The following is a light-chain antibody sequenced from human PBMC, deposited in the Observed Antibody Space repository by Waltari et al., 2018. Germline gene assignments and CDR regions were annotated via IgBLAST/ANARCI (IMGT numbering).Light chain of an antibody. CDR2: KAS. V-gene: IGKV1-5*03. CDR1: QSISGW. Sequence: DIQMTQSPSTLSASVGDRVTITCRASQSISGWLAWYQQKPGKAPKVLISKASSLESGVPSRFSGSGSGTEFTLTISSLQPEDFAIYYCQQYSDNPMTFDQGTRLENK. CDR3: QQYSDNPMT. J-gene: IGKJ5*01.